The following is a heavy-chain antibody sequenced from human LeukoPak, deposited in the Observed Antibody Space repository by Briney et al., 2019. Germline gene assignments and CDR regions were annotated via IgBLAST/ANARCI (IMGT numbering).Heavy chain of an antibody. CDR3: ARHERSAAAVRWEVGVNWFDP. CDR1: GYSFTSYW. J-gene: IGHJ5*02. V-gene: IGHV5-51*01. Sequence: GESLKISCKGSGYSFTSYWIGWVRQMPGEGLEWMGIIYPGDSDTRYSPSFQGQVTISADKSISTAYLQWSSLKASDTAMYYCARHERSAAAVRWEVGVNWFDPWGQGTLVTVSS. D-gene: IGHD6-13*01. CDR2: IYPGDSDT.